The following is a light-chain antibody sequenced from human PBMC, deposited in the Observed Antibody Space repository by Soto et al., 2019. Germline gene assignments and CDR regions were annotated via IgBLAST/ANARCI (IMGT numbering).Light chain of an antibody. CDR2: AAS. CDR1: QGISTY. J-gene: IGKJ1*01. Sequence: DSQMTQSPSSLSASVGDRVTITCRASQGISTYLNWYQQKPGKAPKLLIYAASSLQSGVPSRFSGSGSETDFTLTISSLQPEDFATYSCQQSYNTTWTFGQGTKVDIK. CDR3: QQSYNTTWT. V-gene: IGKV1-39*01.